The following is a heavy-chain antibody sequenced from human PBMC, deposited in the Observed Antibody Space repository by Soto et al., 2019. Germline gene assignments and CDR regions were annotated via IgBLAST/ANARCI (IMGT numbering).Heavy chain of an antibody. J-gene: IGHJ4*01. CDR2: TYYKSKWYY. Sequence: SQTLSLTCAITGDSVSSNSAGWSWVRQSPSRGLEWLGRTYYKSKWYYEYAVSVRGRITINPDTSKNQYSLQLNSVTPEDTAVYFCARGEQYSGRIFDYWGQGTLVTVSS. CDR3: ARGEQYSGRIFDY. V-gene: IGHV6-1*01. CDR1: GDSVSSNSAG. D-gene: IGHD1-26*01.